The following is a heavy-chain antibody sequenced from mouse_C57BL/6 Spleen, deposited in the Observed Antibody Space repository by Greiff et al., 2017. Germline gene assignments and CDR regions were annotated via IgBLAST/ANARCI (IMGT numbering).Heavy chain of an antibody. CDR1: GFTFSDYG. V-gene: IGHV5-17*01. CDR2: ISSGSSTI. CDR3: AKSGTPYYFDY. J-gene: IGHJ2*01. Sequence: EVKLQESGGGLVKPGGSLKLSCAASGFTFSDYGMHWVRQAPEKGLEWVAYISSGSSTIYYADTVKGRFTISRDNAKNTLFLQMTSLRSEDTAMYYCAKSGTPYYFDYWGQGTTLTVSS. D-gene: IGHD4-1*01.